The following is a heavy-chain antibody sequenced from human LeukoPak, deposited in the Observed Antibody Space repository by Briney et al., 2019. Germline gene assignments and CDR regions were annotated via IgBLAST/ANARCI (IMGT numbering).Heavy chain of an antibody. CDR1: GYTFTSYG. CDR3: ARDERYQLLLGYYYGMDV. CDR2: ISAYNGNT. V-gene: IGHV1-18*01. J-gene: IGHJ6*02. Sequence: GASVKVSCKASGYTFTSYGISWVRQAPGQGLEWMGWISAYNGNTNYAQKLQGRVTMTTDTSTSTAYMELRSLRSDDTAVYYCARDERYQLLLGYYYGMDVWGQGTTVTVSS. D-gene: IGHD2-2*01.